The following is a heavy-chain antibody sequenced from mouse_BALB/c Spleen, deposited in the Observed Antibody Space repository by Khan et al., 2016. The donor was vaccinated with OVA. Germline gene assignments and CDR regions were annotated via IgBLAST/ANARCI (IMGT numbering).Heavy chain of an antibody. CDR2: INTNSGVP. D-gene: IGHD2-12*01. J-gene: IGHJ4*01. CDR1: GYTFTTAG. CDR3: AGGSDAYYRSVEGAMEY. Sequence: QIQLVQSGPELKKPGETVRISCKASGYTFTTAGIQWVQKMPGKGLKWIGWINTNSGVPKYAENFKGRFAFSLEISVNTAYLQITNLKNEDSATYVCAGGSDAYYRSVEGAMEYWGQGTLVTVSA. V-gene: IGHV9-4*02.